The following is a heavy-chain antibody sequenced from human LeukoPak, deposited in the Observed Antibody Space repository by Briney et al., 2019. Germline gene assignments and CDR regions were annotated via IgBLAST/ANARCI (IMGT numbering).Heavy chain of an antibody. CDR1: GFTFSSYS. CDR2: ISSSSSYI. D-gene: IGHD2-15*01. Sequence: RTGGSLRLSCAASGFTFSSYSMNCVRQAPGKALEGVSSISSSSSYIYYADPVKGRFTISRDNAKTSLYLQMNSLRAEDTAVYYCARGTYCSGGSCYGVDYWGQGTLVTVSS. J-gene: IGHJ4*02. CDR3: ARGTYCSGGSCYGVDY. V-gene: IGHV3-21*01.